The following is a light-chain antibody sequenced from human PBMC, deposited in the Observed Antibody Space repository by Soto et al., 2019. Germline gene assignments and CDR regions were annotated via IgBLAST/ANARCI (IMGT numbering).Light chain of an antibody. CDR2: QAS. J-gene: IGKJ1*01. CDR1: QSTSSY. Sequence: DIQMTQSPSTLSASVGDRVTITCRASQSTSSYLAWYQQKPGKAPKLLIYQASSLENGVPSRFSGSGSGTEFTLTITSLQADDFATYYCQQYEKYWTFGQGTKVDIK. CDR3: QQYEKYWT. V-gene: IGKV1-5*03.